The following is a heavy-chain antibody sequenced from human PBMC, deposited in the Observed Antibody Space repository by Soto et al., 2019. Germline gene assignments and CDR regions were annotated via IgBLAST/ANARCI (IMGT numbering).Heavy chain of an antibody. CDR2: IFYSGST. CDR1: GGSISSYY. Sequence: SETLSLTCTVSGGSISSYYWSWIRQPPGKGLEWIGYIFYSGSTNYNPSLKSRVTISVDTSKNQFSLKLSSVTAADTAVYYCARDGYYYDSSGYQRVYYFDYPGQQTLVTVSS. J-gene: IGHJ4*02. D-gene: IGHD3-22*01. CDR3: ARDGYYYDSSGYQRVYYFDY. V-gene: IGHV4-59*01.